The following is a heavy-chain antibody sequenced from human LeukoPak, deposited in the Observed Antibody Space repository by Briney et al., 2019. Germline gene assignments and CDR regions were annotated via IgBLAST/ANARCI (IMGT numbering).Heavy chain of an antibody. V-gene: IGHV3-33*05. Sequence: GGSLRLSCAASGFTFSSYGMHWVRQAPDKGLEWVAFISTDGRDKHHAESVKGRFTISRDNSKNTLYLQMNSLRAEDTAVYYCARYCSSTSCYKDAFDIWGQGTMVTVSS. CDR1: GFTFSSYG. D-gene: IGHD2-2*02. J-gene: IGHJ3*02. CDR3: ARYCSSTSCYKDAFDI. CDR2: ISTDGRDK.